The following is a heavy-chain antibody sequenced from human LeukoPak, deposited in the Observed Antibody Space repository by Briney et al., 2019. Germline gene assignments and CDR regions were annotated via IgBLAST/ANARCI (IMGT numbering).Heavy chain of an antibody. CDR3: ATPYYYDGSDYYDAFDI. V-gene: IGHV4-59*08. CDR1: GGSISSYY. D-gene: IGHD3-22*01. Sequence: PSETLSLTCTVSGGSISSYYWSWIRQPPGKGLEWIGYIYYSGSTNYNPSLKSRVTISVDTSKNQFSLKLSSVTAADTAVYHCATPYYYDGSDYYDAFDIWGQGTMVTVSS. J-gene: IGHJ3*02. CDR2: IYYSGST.